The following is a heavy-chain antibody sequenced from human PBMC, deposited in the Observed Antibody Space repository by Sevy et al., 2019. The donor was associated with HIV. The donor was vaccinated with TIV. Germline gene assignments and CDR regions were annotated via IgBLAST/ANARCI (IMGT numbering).Heavy chain of an antibody. CDR2: IKSKTDGGTT. CDR3: TRVGYSSSWYVGASAEYFQH. D-gene: IGHD6-13*01. Sequence: GGSLRLSCAASGFTFSNAWMSWVRQAPGKGLEWIGRIKSKTDGGTTDYAAPVKGRFTISRDDSKNTLYLQMNSLKTEDTAVYYCTRVGYSSSWYVGASAEYFQHWGQGTLVAVSS. CDR1: GFTFSNAW. V-gene: IGHV3-15*01. J-gene: IGHJ1*01.